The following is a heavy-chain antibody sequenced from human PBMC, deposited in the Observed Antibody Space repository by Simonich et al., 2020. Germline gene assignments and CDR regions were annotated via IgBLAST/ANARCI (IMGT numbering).Heavy chain of an antibody. Sequence: QVQLVQSGAEVKKPGASVKVSCKASGYTFTGYYMHWVRQAPGQGLEGMGWINPSSGGTNYAQKLQGRVTMTRDTSISTAYMELSRLRSDDTAVYYCARVRFEAFDIWGQGTMVTVSS. CDR2: INPSSGGT. CDR1: GYTFTGYY. CDR3: ARVRFEAFDI. V-gene: IGHV1-2*02. J-gene: IGHJ3*02.